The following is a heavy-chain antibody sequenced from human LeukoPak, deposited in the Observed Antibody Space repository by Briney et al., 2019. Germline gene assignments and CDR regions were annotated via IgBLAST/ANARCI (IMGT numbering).Heavy chain of an antibody. D-gene: IGHD2-2*01. CDR3: ARAEQYQLLLH. CDR2: ISAYNGNT. Sequence: ASVKVSCKASGYTFTSYGITWVRQAPGQGLEWMGWISAYNGNTNYAQKLQGRVTMTTDTSTSTAYLDLRSLRSDDAAVYYCARAEQYQLLLHWGQGTLVTVSS. V-gene: IGHV1-18*01. CDR1: GYTFTSYG. J-gene: IGHJ4*02.